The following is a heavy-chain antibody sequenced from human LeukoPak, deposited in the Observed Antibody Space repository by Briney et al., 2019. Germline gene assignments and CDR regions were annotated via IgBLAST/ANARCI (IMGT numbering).Heavy chain of an antibody. D-gene: IGHD6-13*01. V-gene: IGHV1-2*06. CDR1: GYTFTGYY. Sequence: GASVKVSCKASGYTFTGYYMHWVRQAPGQGLEWMGRINPNSGGTNYAQKFQGRVTMTRDTSISTAYMELSRLRSDDTAVYYCAIRGEGSSWSGYGDYWGQGTLVTVCS. CDR3: AIRGEGSSWSGYGDY. J-gene: IGHJ4*02. CDR2: INPNSGGT.